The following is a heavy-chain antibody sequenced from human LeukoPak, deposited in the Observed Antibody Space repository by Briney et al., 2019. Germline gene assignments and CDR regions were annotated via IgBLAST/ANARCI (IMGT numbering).Heavy chain of an antibody. CDR2: IIPIFGTA. D-gene: IGHD3-22*01. Sequence: VASVKVSCKASGGTFSSYAISWVRQAPGQGLEWMGGIIPIFGTANYAQKFQGRVTITADESTSTAYMELSSLRSDDTAVYYCARVSSGYYDSSGYYYNWFDPWGQGTLVTVSS. J-gene: IGHJ5*02. CDR1: GGTFSSYA. CDR3: ARVSSGYYDSSGYYYNWFDP. V-gene: IGHV1-69*13.